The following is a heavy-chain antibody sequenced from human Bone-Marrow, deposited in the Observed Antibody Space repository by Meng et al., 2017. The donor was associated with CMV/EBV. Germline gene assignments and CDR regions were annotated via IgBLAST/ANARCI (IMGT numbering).Heavy chain of an antibody. V-gene: IGHV3-20*04. J-gene: IGHJ5*02. D-gene: IGHD2-2*01. Sequence: GESLKISCATSGFPFGDYAMSWVRQAPGKGLEWVSGLNWNGYSTGYADSVKGRFTISRDNAKNSLYLQMNSLRAEDTAVYYCAREGGYCSSTSCYGDWFDPWGQGTLVTVSS. CDR3: AREGGYCSSTSCYGDWFDP. CDR1: GFPFGDYA. CDR2: LNWNGYST.